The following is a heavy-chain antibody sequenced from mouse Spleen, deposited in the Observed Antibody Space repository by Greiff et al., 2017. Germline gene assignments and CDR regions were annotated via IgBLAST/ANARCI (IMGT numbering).Heavy chain of an antibody. CDR2: IYPRSGNT. CDR1: GYTFTSYG. V-gene: IGHV1-81*01. Sequence: LVESGAELARPGASVKLSCKASGYTFTSYGISWVKQRTGQGLEWIGEIYPRSGNTYYNEKFKGKATLTADKSSSTAYMELRSLTSEDSAVYFCARGDSSGYYAMDYWGQGTSVTVSS. J-gene: IGHJ4*01. D-gene: IGHD3-2*01. CDR3: ARGDSSGYYAMDY.